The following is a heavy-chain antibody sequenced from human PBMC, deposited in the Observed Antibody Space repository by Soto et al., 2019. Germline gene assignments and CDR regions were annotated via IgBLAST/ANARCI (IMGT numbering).Heavy chain of an antibody. D-gene: IGHD3-10*01. CDR2: IIPLYGSA. Sequence: QVHLVQSGTEVKKPGSSVRVSCKSFGGTFSSHSISWVRQAPGQGLQWMAGIIPLYGSANYAQKFQGRVTIMADESTSTAYMELSSLRYEDTAVYYCASRTSVTMVRGIPYYYAMDVWGQGTTVTVSS. V-gene: IGHV1-69*01. CDR1: GGTFSSHS. J-gene: IGHJ6*02. CDR3: ASRTSVTMVRGIPYYYAMDV.